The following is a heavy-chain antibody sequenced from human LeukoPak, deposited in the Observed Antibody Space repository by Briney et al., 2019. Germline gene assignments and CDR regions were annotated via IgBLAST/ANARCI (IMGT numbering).Heavy chain of an antibody. D-gene: IGHD2-2*01. CDR3: ASVTVVVPAAIFWFDP. V-gene: IGHV4-59*05. Sequence: SETLSLTCTVSNSSIISYYWSWIRQPPGKGLEWIGSIYYSGSTYYNPSLKSRVTISVDTSKNQFSLKLSSVTAADTAVYYCASVTVVVPAAIFWFDPWGQGTLVTVSS. J-gene: IGHJ5*02. CDR2: IYYSGST. CDR1: NSSIISYY.